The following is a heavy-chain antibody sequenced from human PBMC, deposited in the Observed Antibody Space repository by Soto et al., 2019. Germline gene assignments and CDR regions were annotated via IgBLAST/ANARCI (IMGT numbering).Heavy chain of an antibody. Sequence: VKVSCKASGGTFSSYTISWVRQAPGQGLEWMGRIIPILGIANYAQKFQGRVTITADKSTSTAYMELSSLRSEDTAVYYCARDSAYYDSSGYLNYWGQGTLVTVSS. CDR2: IIPILGIA. V-gene: IGHV1-69*04. CDR3: ARDSAYYDSSGYLNY. J-gene: IGHJ4*02. CDR1: GGTFSSYT. D-gene: IGHD3-22*01.